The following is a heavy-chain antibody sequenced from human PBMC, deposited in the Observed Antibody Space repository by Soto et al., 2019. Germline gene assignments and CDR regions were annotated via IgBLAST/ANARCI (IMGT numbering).Heavy chain of an antibody. V-gene: IGHV1-2*02. CDR1: GYTFTGYY. CDR2: INPNRGAT. CDR3: AREGSGYCAFDI. J-gene: IGHJ3*02. Sequence: QVKLVQSGAEAKKPGASVKVSCQASGYTFTGYYMHWVRQAPGQGLEWMGWINPNRGATKFAQKFQGRVTMTRDTSSSTVYMELSRLRSDDTAVYYCAREGSGYCAFDIWGQGTLVSVSS. D-gene: IGHD3-3*01.